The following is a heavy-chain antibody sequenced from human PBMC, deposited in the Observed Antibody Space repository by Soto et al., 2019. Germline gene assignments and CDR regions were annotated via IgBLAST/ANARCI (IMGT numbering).Heavy chain of an antibody. J-gene: IGHJ6*02. Sequence: SETLSLTCTVSGGSISSGGYYWSWIRQHPGKGLEWIGYIYYSGSTYYNPSLKSRVTISVDTSKNQFSLKLSSVTAADTAVYYCARAKGYSSSGVYYYHGMDVWGQGTTVTVSS. CDR3: ARAKGYSSSGVYYYHGMDV. V-gene: IGHV4-31*03. CDR1: GGSISSGGYY. D-gene: IGHD6-6*01. CDR2: IYYSGST.